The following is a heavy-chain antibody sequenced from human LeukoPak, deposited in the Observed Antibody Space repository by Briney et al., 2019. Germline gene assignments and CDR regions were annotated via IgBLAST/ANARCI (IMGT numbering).Heavy chain of an antibody. CDR1: GLKFPFYS. V-gene: IGHV3-48*02. Sequence: GSLRLPCSASGLKFPFYSISWVRQAPGEGLEWVSFISSGGDTRYYADSVRGRFTISRDDAKNSLYLETSSLRDGDTAIYYCVRGYLSNSFDFWGQGTVVTVSS. CDR3: VRGYLSNSFDF. D-gene: IGHD2-21*01. J-gene: IGHJ3*01. CDR2: ISSGGDTR.